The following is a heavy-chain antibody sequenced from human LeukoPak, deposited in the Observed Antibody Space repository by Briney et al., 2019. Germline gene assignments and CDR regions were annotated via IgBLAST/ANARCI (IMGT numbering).Heavy chain of an antibody. J-gene: IGHJ4*02. Sequence: SETLSLTCTVSGGSISSYYWSWIRQPPGKGLEWIGSIYYSGSTNYNPSLKGRVTISLDTSKNQFSLKLSSVTAADTAVYYCARVRWLQLPDCWGQGTLVTVSS. V-gene: IGHV4-59*01. CDR3: ARVRWLQLPDC. CDR2: IYYSGST. D-gene: IGHD5-24*01. CDR1: GGSISSYY.